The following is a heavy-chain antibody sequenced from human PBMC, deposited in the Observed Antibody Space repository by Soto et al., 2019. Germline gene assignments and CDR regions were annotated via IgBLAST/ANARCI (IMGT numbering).Heavy chain of an antibody. CDR2: IIPIFGTA. D-gene: IGHD5-12*01. CDR1: GGTFSSYA. V-gene: IGHV1-69*01. J-gene: IGHJ4*02. CDR3: AREVMQDGYNYYYFDY. Sequence: QVQLVQSGAEVKKPGSSVKVSCKASGGTFSSYAISWVRQAPGQGLEWMGGIIPIFGTANYAQKFQGRVTITADESTSTAYIELSSLRSEDTAVYYCAREVMQDGYNYYYFDYWGQGTLVTVSS.